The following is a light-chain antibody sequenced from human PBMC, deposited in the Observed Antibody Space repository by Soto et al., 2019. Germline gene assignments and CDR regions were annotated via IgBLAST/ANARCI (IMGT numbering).Light chain of an antibody. V-gene: IGKV3-11*01. Sequence: EIVLTQSPATLSLSPGEIATLSFRASQSVSSYLAWYQQKPGQAPSLLIYDASVRATGIPARFSGSGSGTEFTLTISSLEPEDFAVYYCQHRSTWRFGGGTKVAIK. CDR1: QSVSSY. CDR3: QHRSTWR. CDR2: DAS. J-gene: IGKJ4*01.